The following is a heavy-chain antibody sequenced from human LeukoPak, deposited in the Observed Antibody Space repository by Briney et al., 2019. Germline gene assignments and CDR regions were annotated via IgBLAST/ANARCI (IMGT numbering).Heavy chain of an antibody. V-gene: IGHV3-30*02. CDR2: IRYDGSNK. Sequence: GGSLRLSCAASGFTFSSYGMHWVRQAPGKGLEWVAFIRYDGSNKYYADSVKGRFTISRDNSKNTLYLQMNSLRAEDTAVYYCANHDSSGYYNYFDYWGQGTLVTVSS. CDR3: ANHDSSGYYNYFDY. CDR1: GFTFSSYG. J-gene: IGHJ4*02. D-gene: IGHD3-22*01.